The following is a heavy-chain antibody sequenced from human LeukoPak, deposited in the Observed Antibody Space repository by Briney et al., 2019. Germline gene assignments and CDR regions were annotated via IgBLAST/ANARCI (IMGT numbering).Heavy chain of an antibody. CDR1: GGSISSYY. Sequence: PSETLSLTCTVSGGSISSYYWSWIRQPAGKGLEWIGRIYTCGSTNYNTSLKSRVTMSVDTSKNQFSLKLSSVTAADTAVYYCARVGTDFWSGYTPYFDYWGQGTLVTVSS. V-gene: IGHV4-4*07. CDR2: IYTCGST. CDR3: ARVGTDFWSGYTPYFDY. J-gene: IGHJ4*02. D-gene: IGHD3-3*01.